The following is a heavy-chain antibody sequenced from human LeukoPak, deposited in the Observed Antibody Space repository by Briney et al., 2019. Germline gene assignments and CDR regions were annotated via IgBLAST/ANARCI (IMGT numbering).Heavy chain of an antibody. J-gene: IGHJ4*02. CDR2: IIPVFGTA. CDR3: AGRFASGYSYAGFDY. Sequence: GSSVKVSCKASGGTFSSYAISWVRQAPGQGLEWMGGIIPVFGTANYAQKFQGRVTITADESTSTAYMELSSLRSEDTAVYYCAGRFASGYSYAGFDYWGQGALVTVSS. V-gene: IGHV1-69*01. CDR1: GGTFSSYA. D-gene: IGHD5-18*01.